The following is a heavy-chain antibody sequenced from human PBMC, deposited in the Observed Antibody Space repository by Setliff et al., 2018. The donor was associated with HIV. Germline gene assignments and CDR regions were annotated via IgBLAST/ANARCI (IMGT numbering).Heavy chain of an antibody. CDR2: IHPSDSNT. Sequence: GESLKISCKGSGYSFTSYWIGWVRQMPGKGLEWMGIIHPSDSNTRYSPSFRGQVTISADKSISTAYLQGSSLKASDTAMYYCASSITVAAGRSHYYYAMDVWGQGTTVTVSS. CDR3: ASSITVAAGRSHYYYAMDV. D-gene: IGHD2-15*01. CDR1: GYSFTSYW. V-gene: IGHV5-51*01. J-gene: IGHJ6*02.